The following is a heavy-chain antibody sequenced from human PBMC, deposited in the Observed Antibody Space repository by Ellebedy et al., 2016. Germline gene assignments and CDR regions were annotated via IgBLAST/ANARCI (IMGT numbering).Heavy chain of an antibody. V-gene: IGHV3-13*01. CDR2: IGTAGDT. CDR3: ARVRFGDTAVDY. Sequence: GGSLRLSCAASGFTFRSYDMHWVRQATGKGLEWVSAIGTAGDTYYPGSVKGRFTISRENAKNPLYLQMNSLGAEDTAVYYCARVRFGDTAVDYWGQGTLVTVSS. D-gene: IGHD5-18*01. J-gene: IGHJ4*02. CDR1: GFTFRSYD.